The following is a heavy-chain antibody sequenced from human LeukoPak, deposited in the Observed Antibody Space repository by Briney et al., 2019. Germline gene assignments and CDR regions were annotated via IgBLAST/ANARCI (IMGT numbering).Heavy chain of an antibody. J-gene: IGHJ4*02. CDR3: AHSPDSSGYYYFDH. Sequence: ESGPTLVNPTQTLTLTCTFSGFSLSTSGVGVGWIRQPLGKALEWVAVIYWDDDRRYSPSLKSRVTITRDTSKNQVVLTMTNMDPGDTAIYYCAHSPDSSGYYYFDHWGQGTLVTVSS. D-gene: IGHD3-22*01. CDR2: IYWDDDR. CDR1: GFSLSTSGVG. V-gene: IGHV2-5*02.